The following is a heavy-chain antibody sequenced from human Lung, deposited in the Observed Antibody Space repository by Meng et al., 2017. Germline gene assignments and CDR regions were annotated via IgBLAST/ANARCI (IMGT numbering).Heavy chain of an antibody. CDR1: DYTLTGYG. CDR3: ARGTPGRSYSDY. J-gene: IGHJ4*02. Sequence: QVQPVQSGPEVKKPGASVKVACKASDYTLTGYGVSWLRQAPGQGLEWMAWLGAHDGDTSHAPKFQGRVTVSADRPTATAYMELRSLRSDDTAVYYCARGTPGRSYSDYWGQGTLVTVSS. D-gene: IGHD3-10*01. V-gene: IGHV1-18*01. CDR2: LGAHDGDT.